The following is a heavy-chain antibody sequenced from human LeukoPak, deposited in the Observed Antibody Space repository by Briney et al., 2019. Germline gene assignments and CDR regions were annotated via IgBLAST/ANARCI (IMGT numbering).Heavy chain of an antibody. CDR2: ISGSSGST. CDR1: GFTFSSYA. CDR3: AKEGGRVAPGLYGMDV. V-gene: IGHV3-23*01. D-gene: IGHD2-15*01. J-gene: IGHJ6*01. Sequence: GGSLRLSCAASGFTFSSYAMSWVRQAPGKGLEWVSIISGSSGSTFYADSVKGRFTISRDNSKNTLYLQINSLREEDTAVYYCAKEGGRVAPGLYGMDVWGRGTTVTVSS.